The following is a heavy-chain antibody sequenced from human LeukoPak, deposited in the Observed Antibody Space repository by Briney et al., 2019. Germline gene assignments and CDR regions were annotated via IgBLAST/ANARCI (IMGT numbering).Heavy chain of an antibody. D-gene: IGHD3-9*01. J-gene: IGHJ4*02. CDR2: IWYDGSNK. V-gene: IGHV3-33*01. Sequence: GGSLRLSCAASGFTFSSYGMHWVRQAPGKGLEWVAVIWYDGSNKYYADSVKGRFTISKDNSKNTLYLQMNSLRAEDTAVYYCARERIILNDWLLWTVDYWGQGTLVTVSS. CDR1: GFTFSSYG. CDR3: ARERIILNDWLLWTVDY.